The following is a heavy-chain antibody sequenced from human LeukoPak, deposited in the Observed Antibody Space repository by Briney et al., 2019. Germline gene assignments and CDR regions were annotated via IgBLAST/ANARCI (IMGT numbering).Heavy chain of an antibody. CDR1: GFTFSSYS. Sequence: GGSLRLSCAASGFTFSSYSMNWVRQAPGKGLEWVSSISSSSSYIYYAGSVKGRFTISRDNAKNSLYLQMNSLRAEDTAVYYCARELSEYSYGSYYYYGMDVWGQGTTVTVSS. V-gene: IGHV3-21*01. D-gene: IGHD5-18*01. J-gene: IGHJ6*02. CDR3: ARELSEYSYGSYYYYGMDV. CDR2: ISSSSSYI.